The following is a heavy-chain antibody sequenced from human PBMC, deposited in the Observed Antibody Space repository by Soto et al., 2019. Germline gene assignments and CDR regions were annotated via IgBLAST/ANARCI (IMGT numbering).Heavy chain of an antibody. CDR3: ARIAASGRGWDV. Sequence: EVQLVGSGGGLVQPGGSLRLSCVDSGFTFSSYWMSWVRQAPVKGLEWVGNIKQDGSEENYADSVKGRFTISRDNAKNSMYLQMNSLRVEDTAVYYCARIAASGRGWDVWGQGTTVVVSS. J-gene: IGHJ6*02. CDR1: GFTFSSYW. D-gene: IGHD6-13*01. CDR2: IKQDGSEE. V-gene: IGHV3-7*01.